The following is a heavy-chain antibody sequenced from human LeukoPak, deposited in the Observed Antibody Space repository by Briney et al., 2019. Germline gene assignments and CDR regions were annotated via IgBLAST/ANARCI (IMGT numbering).Heavy chain of an antibody. J-gene: IGHJ4*02. Sequence: SVKVSCKTSGGTFSSYAISWVRQAPGQGLEWVGGIVPIFGTANYAQEFQGRVTITADESTSTAYMELRSLRSEDTAVYYCARGRMAGTYVFDYWGQGTLVTVSS. CDR2: IVPIFGTA. D-gene: IGHD6-19*01. V-gene: IGHV1-69*01. CDR1: GGTFSSYA. CDR3: ARGRMAGTYVFDY.